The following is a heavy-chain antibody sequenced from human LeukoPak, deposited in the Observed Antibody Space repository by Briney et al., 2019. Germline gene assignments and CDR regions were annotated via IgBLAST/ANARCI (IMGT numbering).Heavy chain of an antibody. Sequence: PSETLSLTCTVSGGSISSSSYYWGWIRQPPGKGLEWIGSIYYSGSTYYNPSLKSRVTISVDTSKNQFSLKLSSVTAADTAVYYCAREALETGTTRPQPDYWGQGILVTVSS. J-gene: IGHJ4*02. CDR2: IYYSGST. V-gene: IGHV4-39*07. CDR3: AREALETGTTRPQPDY. D-gene: IGHD1-7*01. CDR1: GGSISSSSYY.